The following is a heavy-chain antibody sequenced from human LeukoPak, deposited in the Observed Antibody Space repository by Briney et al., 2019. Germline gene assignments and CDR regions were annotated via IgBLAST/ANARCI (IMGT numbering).Heavy chain of an antibody. Sequence: ASVKVSCKASGGTFSSYAISWVRQAPGQGLEWMGGIIPIFGTANYAQKFQGRVTITADESTSTAYMELSSLRSEDTAVYYCARPGTHWKDSGSYSYYYYMDVWGKGTTVTISS. CDR3: ARPGTHWKDSGSYSYYYYMDV. D-gene: IGHD1-26*01. J-gene: IGHJ6*03. V-gene: IGHV1-69*13. CDR1: GGTFSSYA. CDR2: IIPIFGTA.